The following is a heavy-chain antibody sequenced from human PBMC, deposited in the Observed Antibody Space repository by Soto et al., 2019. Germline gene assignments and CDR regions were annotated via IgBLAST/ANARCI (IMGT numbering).Heavy chain of an antibody. Sequence: EVQLVESGGGLVQPGGSLRLSCAASGFTFSSYWMNWVRQAPGKGLVWVSRINSDGSSTSYAESVKGRFTISRDNAQNTVYMPMNSLSAEDTAVYSWARAGHDYVEDYWGQGTLVAVSA. D-gene: IGHD4-17*01. V-gene: IGHV3-74*01. CDR2: INSDGSST. CDR1: GFTFSSYW. CDR3: ARAGHDYVEDY. J-gene: IGHJ4*02.